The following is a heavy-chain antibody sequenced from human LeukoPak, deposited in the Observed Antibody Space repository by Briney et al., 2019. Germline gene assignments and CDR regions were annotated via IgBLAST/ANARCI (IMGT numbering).Heavy chain of an antibody. J-gene: IGHJ4*02. V-gene: IGHV3-11*04. Sequence: GGSLRLSCAASGFTFSDYNMRWIRQAPGKGLEWVSSISRSGSTKYYADSVKGRFTISRDNSKNTLYLQMNRLRAEDTAVYYCARGARGSGTASDYWGQGTLVTVSS. D-gene: IGHD3-10*01. CDR1: GFTFSDYN. CDR2: ISRSGSTK. CDR3: ARGARGSGTASDY.